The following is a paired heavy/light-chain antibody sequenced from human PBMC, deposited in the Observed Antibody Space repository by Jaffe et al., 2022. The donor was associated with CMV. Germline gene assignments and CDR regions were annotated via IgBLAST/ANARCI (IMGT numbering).Light chain of an antibody. V-gene: IGKV3-20*01. CDR3: QQYGSSPPNT. J-gene: IGKJ2*01. CDR2: GSS. CDR1: QSVSSKY. Sequence: EIVLTQFPGTLSLSPGEGATLSCRASQSVSSKYVAWYQQKPGQAPRLLIFGSSNRATGIPDRFSGSGSGTDFTLTISSLEPEDFAVYYCQQYGSSPPNTFGQGTRLEIK.
Heavy chain of an antibody. V-gene: IGHV3-74*03. CDR2: ISDESST. CDR1: GFTFSSYW. D-gene: IGHD4-4*01. CDR3: ASEPTHTGYYYMDV. Sequence: EVQLVESGGGLVQPGGSLRLSCAASGFTFSSYWMHWVRQGPGKGLVWVSRISDESSTTYADSVKGRFTIYRDNAKNTLYLQMNSLRAEDTGVYYCASEPTHTGYYYMDVWGKGTTVTVS. J-gene: IGHJ6*03.